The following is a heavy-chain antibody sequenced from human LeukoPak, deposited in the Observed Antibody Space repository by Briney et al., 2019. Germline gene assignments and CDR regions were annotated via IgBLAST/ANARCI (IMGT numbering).Heavy chain of an antibody. CDR1: GGTFSSHA. V-gene: IGHV1-69*13. Sequence: SVKVSCKASGGTFSSHAISWVRQAPGQGLEWMGGIIPIFGTAKYAQKFQGRVTITADESTSTAYMELSSLRSEDTAVYYCARDSSEFRSLIPHWGQGTLVTVSS. CDR3: ARDSSEFRSLIPH. J-gene: IGHJ1*01. D-gene: IGHD2-21*01. CDR2: IIPIFGTA.